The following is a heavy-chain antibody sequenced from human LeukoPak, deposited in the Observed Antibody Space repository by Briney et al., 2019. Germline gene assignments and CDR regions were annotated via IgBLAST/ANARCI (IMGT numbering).Heavy chain of an antibody. Sequence: GGSLRLSCVASGFTFSGYWMSWVRQAPGKGLEWVANINEDESIKHYVDSVKGRFTISRDNAKNSVFLQMNSLRDEDTALYYCATFDDSSGSDWGQGILVTVSS. J-gene: IGHJ4*02. CDR3: ATFDDSSGSD. CDR1: GFTFSGYW. V-gene: IGHV3-7*01. D-gene: IGHD3-22*01. CDR2: INEDESIK.